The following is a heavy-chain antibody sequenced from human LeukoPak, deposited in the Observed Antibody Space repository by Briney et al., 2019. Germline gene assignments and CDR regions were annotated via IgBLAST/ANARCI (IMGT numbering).Heavy chain of an antibody. CDR1: GFSFSNFA. V-gene: IGHV3-23*01. CDR2: IYGGGTNT. J-gene: IGHJ4*02. D-gene: IGHD6-19*01. CDR3: AKRITEAAGIYFAS. Sequence: AGGSLRLSCAGSGFSFSNFAMTWVRQAPGKGLEWVSTIYGGGTNTFYADSVKGRFTISRDDSKNMQFLEMDSLRPEDTAVYFCAKRITEAAGIYFASWGQGTLVTVSS.